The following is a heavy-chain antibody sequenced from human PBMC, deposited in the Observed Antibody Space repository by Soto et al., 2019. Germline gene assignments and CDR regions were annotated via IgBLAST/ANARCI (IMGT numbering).Heavy chain of an antibody. Sequence: PSETLSLTCAVYGGSFSGYYWSWIRQPPGKGLEWIGEINHSGSTNYNPSLKSRVTISVDTSKNQFSLKLSSVTAADTAVYYCARDNGLRDAFDIWGQGTMVTVSS. CDR1: GGSFSGYY. D-gene: IGHD5-12*01. CDR3: ARDNGLRDAFDI. V-gene: IGHV4-34*09. CDR2: INHSGST. J-gene: IGHJ3*02.